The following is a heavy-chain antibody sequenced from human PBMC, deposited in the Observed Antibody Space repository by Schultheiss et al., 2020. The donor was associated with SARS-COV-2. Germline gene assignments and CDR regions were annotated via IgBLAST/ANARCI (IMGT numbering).Heavy chain of an antibody. V-gene: IGHV3-23*01. CDR1: GFTFSDHY. CDR2: ISGSGDNT. J-gene: IGHJ5*02. CDR3: ATGGVDFHFDP. Sequence: GGSLRLSCAASGFTFSDHYMDWVRQAPGKGLEWVSAISGSGDNTYYADSVKGRFTISRDNSKNTLYLQMNSLRAEDTAVYYCATGGVDFHFDPWGQGTLVTVSS. D-gene: IGHD5-12*01.